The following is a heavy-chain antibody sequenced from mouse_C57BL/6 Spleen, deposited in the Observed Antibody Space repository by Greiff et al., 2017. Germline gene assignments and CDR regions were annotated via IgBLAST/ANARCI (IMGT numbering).Heavy chain of an antibody. CDR3: ASGVGRRENDFDY. V-gene: IGHV1-53*01. D-gene: IGHD4-1*01. J-gene: IGHJ2*01. CDR1: GYTFTSYW. Sequence: QVQLQQPGTELVKPGASVKLSCKASGYTFTSYWMHWVKQRPGQGLEWIGNINPSNGGTNYNEKFKSKATLTVDKSSSTAYMQLSSLTSEDSAVYCGASGVGRRENDFDYWGQGTTLTVSS. CDR2: INPSNGGT.